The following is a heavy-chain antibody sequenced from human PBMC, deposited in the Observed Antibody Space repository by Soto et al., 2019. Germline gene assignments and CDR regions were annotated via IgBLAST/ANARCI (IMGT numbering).Heavy chain of an antibody. CDR2: IYYSGST. Sequence: SETLSLTCTVSGGSISSSSYYWGWIRQPPGKGLEWIGSIYYSGSTYYNPSLKSRVTISVDTSKIQFSLKLSSVTAADTAVYYCARGYSYGYGVALYGMDVWGQGTTVTVSS. J-gene: IGHJ6*02. CDR3: ARGYSYGYGVALYGMDV. CDR1: GGSISSSSYY. D-gene: IGHD5-18*01. V-gene: IGHV4-39*07.